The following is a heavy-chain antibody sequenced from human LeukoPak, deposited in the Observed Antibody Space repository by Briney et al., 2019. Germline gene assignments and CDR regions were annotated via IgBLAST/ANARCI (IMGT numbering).Heavy chain of an antibody. J-gene: IGHJ4*02. V-gene: IGHV4-34*01. CDR3: ATARDY. Sequence: SETLSLTCAVYGGSFSGYYWNWIRQPPGKGLEWIGEINHSGSTNYNPSLKSRVTISVDTSKNQFSLKLSSVTAADTAVYYCATARDYWGQGTLVTVSS. CDR1: GGSFSGYY. CDR2: INHSGST.